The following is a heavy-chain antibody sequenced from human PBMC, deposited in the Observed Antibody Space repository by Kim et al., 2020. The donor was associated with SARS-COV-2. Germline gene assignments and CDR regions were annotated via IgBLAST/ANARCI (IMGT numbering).Heavy chain of an antibody. CDR2: IYYSGST. D-gene: IGHD5-12*01. CDR1: GGSISSYY. J-gene: IGHJ3*02. V-gene: IGHV4-59*01. CDR3: ARGGDPLEYSGYDSVDPVYAFDI. Sequence: SETLSLTCTVSGGSISSYYWSWIRQPPGKGLEWIGYIYYSGSTNYNPSLKSRVTISVDTSKNQFSLKLSSVTAADTAVYYCARGGDPLEYSGYDSVDPVYAFDIWGQGTMVTVSS.